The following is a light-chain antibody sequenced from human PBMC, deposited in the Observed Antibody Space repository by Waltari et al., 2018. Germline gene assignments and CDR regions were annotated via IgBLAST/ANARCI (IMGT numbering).Light chain of an antibody. Sequence: DVVMTQSPLSLPVTLGQPASISCRSSQSLVHTDGNTYLNWFQQRPGQPPRRIIDKISRRESGVQDRFRGRGSATYFTLKISRVDAEYVVVYYCMQGSLWPRTFGQGTKLEI. CDR2: KIS. CDR1: QSLVHTDGNTY. J-gene: IGKJ2*01. V-gene: IGKV2-30*02. CDR3: MQGSLWPRT.